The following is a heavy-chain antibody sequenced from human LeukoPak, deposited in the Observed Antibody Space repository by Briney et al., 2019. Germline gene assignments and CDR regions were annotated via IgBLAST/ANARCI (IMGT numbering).Heavy chain of an antibody. J-gene: IGHJ4*02. D-gene: IGHD3-10*01. CDR2: IIPIFGTA. Sequence: GSSVKVSCKASGGTFSSYAISWVRQAPGQGLEWMGGIIPIFGTANYAQKFQGRVTITADESTSTAYMELSSLRSEDTAVYYCATPGATFGELSYYFDYWGQGTLVTVSS. CDR3: ATPGATFGELSYYFDY. V-gene: IGHV1-69*01. CDR1: GGTFSSYA.